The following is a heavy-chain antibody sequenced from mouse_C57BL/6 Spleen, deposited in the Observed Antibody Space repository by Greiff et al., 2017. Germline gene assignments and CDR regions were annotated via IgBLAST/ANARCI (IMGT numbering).Heavy chain of an antibody. D-gene: IGHD1-1*01. Sequence: VKLMESGAELARPGASVKLSCKASGYTFTSYGISWVKQRTGQGLEWIGEIYPRSGYTYYNEKFKGKATLTADKSSSTAYMELRSLTSEDSAVYYCARYYYGSSYEYYAMDYWGQGTAVTVSS. V-gene: IGHV1-81*01. J-gene: IGHJ4*01. CDR2: IYPRSGYT. CDR3: ARYYYGSSYEYYAMDY. CDR1: GYTFTSYG.